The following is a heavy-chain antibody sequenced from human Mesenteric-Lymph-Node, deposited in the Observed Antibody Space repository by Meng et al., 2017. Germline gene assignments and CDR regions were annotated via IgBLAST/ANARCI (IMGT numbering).Heavy chain of an antibody. V-gene: IGHV4-59*08. CDR3: ARRRGGSGRDC. CDR2: IFYSGST. CDR1: GGSISTYY. J-gene: IGHJ4*02. Sequence: QVQLQESGPGLGKPSETLSLTCTVSGGSISTYYWSWIRQPPGKGLEWIGYIFYSGSTNYNPSLKSRVTISVDTSKNQFSLMLTSVTATDTAVYYCARRRGGSGRDCWGQGTLVTVSS. D-gene: IGHD3-10*01.